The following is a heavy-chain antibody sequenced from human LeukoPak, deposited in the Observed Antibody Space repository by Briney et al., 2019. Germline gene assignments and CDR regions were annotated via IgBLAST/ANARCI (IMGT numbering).Heavy chain of an antibody. CDR1: GGSISSYY. CDR3: ASRRGYSGYVDY. V-gene: IGHV4-34*01. J-gene: IGHJ4*02. D-gene: IGHD5-12*01. Sequence: SETLSLTCTVSGGSISSYYWTWIRQPPGKGLEWIGEITHSGSTNYNPSLKSRVTISVDTSKNQFSLKLSSVTAADTAVYYCASRRGYSGYVDYWGQGTPVTVSS. CDR2: ITHSGST.